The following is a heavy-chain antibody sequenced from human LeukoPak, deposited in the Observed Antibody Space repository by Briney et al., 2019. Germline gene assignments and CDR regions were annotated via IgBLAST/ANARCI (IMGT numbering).Heavy chain of an antibody. D-gene: IGHD3-22*01. V-gene: IGHV1-69*13. CDR3: AGEYYYDSSGYYCDY. J-gene: IGHJ4*02. CDR1: GGTFSSYA. CDR2: VIPIFGTA. Sequence: SVKVSCKASGGTFSSYAISWVRQAPGQGLEWMGGVIPIFGTANYAQKFQGRVTITADESTSTAYMELSSLRSEDTAVYYCAGEYYYDSSGYYCDYWGQGTLVAVSS.